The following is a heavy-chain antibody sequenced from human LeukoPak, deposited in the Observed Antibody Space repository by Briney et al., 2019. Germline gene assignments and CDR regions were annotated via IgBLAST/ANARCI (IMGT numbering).Heavy chain of an antibody. J-gene: IGHJ4*02. CDR1: GYRFTSYW. D-gene: IGHD3-22*01. Sequence: GESLKISCKGSGYRFTSYWIGWVRQMPGKGLEWMGFIYPGDSATRYSPSFQGQVVISADKSISTAYLQWGSLKASDTAMYYCARIDDSTGYYYFDYWGQGTLVTVSS. CDR2: IYPGDSAT. CDR3: ARIDDSTGYYYFDY. V-gene: IGHV5-51*01.